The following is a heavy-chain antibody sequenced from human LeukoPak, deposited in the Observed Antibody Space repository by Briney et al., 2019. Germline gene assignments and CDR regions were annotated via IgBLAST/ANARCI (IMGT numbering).Heavy chain of an antibody. Sequence: GGSLRLFCAASGFTFSSYSMNWVRQAPGKGLEWVSSISSSSSYIYYADSVKGRFTISRDNAKNSLYLQMNSLRAEDTAVYYCARDEDSSSWYDYWGQGTLVTVSS. CDR2: ISSSSSYI. V-gene: IGHV3-21*01. CDR3: ARDEDSSSWYDY. CDR1: GFTFSSYS. J-gene: IGHJ4*02. D-gene: IGHD6-13*01.